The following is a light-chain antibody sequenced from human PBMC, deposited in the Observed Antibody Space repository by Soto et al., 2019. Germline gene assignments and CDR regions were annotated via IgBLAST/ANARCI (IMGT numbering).Light chain of an antibody. CDR2: GAS. V-gene: IGKV1-17*01. J-gene: IGKJ1*01. CDR3: LQHYNYPWT. CDR1: QSISNY. Sequence: DIQMTQSPPSLSASVGDRVTIACRASQSISNYLNWYQQKPGKAPKRLIYGASSLQTGVPSRFSGSGSGTEFSLTISSLQPEDFATYHCLQHYNYPWTLGQGTKVEIK.